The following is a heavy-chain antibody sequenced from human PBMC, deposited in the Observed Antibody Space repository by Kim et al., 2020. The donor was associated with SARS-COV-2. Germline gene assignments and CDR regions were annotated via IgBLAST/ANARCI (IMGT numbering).Heavy chain of an antibody. CDR3: ARGQLAPFDY. Sequence: GTNYAQKFQGRVTMTRDTSITTAYMELSSLRSDDTAMYYCARGQLAPFDYWCQGTLVTVSS. CDR2: GT. V-gene: IGHV1-2*02. J-gene: IGHJ4*02. D-gene: IGHD6-6*01.